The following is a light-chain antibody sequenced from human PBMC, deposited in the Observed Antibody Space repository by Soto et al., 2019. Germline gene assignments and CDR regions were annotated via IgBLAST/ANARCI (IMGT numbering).Light chain of an antibody. CDR1: QDISTL. CDR2: GAS. V-gene: IGKV1D-12*01. Sequence: DIQMTQSPSSVSASIGDTVTITCRASQDISTLLAWYQQKPGKAPKLLIYGASTLESGVPSRFSGRGSGTDFTLTISSLQPEDFATYFCQQADSLPLTFGGGTKV. J-gene: IGKJ4*01. CDR3: QQADSLPLT.